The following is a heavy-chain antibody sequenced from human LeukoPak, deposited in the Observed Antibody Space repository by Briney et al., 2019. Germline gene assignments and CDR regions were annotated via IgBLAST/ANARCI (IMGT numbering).Heavy chain of an antibody. CDR1: GFTFSSYS. D-gene: IGHD2-21*02. J-gene: IGHJ4*02. CDR2: ISSSSSTI. Sequence: GGSLRLSCAASGFTFSSYSMNWVRQAPGKGLEWLSYISSSSSTIYYADSVKGRFTISRDNAKNSLYLQQNSLRAEDTAVYYCARARVVTGDFDYWAQGTLVTVFS. V-gene: IGHV3-48*01. CDR3: ARARVVTGDFDY.